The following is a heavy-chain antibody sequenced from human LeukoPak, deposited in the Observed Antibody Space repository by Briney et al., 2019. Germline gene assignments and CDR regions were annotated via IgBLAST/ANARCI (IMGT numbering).Heavy chain of an antibody. CDR1: GGSISSGGYY. Sequence: SQTLSLTCTVSGGSISSGGYYWSWIRQHPGKGLEWVGYIYYSGSTYYNPSLKRRVTISVDTSKNQFSLKLSSVTAADTVVYYCASYSSSWYNVFDYWGQGTLVSVSS. D-gene: IGHD6-13*01. V-gene: IGHV4-31*03. J-gene: IGHJ4*02. CDR3: ASYSSSWYNVFDY. CDR2: IYYSGST.